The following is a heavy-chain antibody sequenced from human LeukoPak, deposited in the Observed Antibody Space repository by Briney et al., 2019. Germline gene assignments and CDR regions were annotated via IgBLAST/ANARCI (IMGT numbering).Heavy chain of an antibody. CDR1: GFTFSSYA. V-gene: IGHV3-23*01. D-gene: IGHD1-14*01. Sequence: GGSLRLSCAASGFTFSSYAMSWVRKAPGKGLEWVSAISGSGGSTYYADSLKGRFTISRDNSKNTLYLQMNSLRAEDTAVYYCAKDPDKRYYFDYWGQGTLVTVSS. J-gene: IGHJ4*02. CDR3: AKDPDKRYYFDY. CDR2: ISGSGGST.